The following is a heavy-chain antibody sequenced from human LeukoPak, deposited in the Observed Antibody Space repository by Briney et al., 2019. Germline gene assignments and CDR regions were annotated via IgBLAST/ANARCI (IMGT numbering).Heavy chain of an antibody. CDR1: GFTFNTYT. Sequence: GGSLRLSCAASGFTFNTYTMNWVRQAPGKGLEWVSYISGSSGIIDYADSVRGRFTISRDNAKNSLYLQMNSLRAEDTAVYYCARDSGDLDYWGQGTLVTVSS. CDR3: ARDSGDLDY. CDR2: ISGSSGII. V-gene: IGHV3-48*01. J-gene: IGHJ4*02. D-gene: IGHD7-27*01.